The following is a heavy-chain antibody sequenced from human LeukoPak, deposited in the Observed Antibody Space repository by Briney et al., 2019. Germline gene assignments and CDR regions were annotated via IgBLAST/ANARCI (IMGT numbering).Heavy chain of an antibody. CDR1: GGSISSYY. J-gene: IGHJ3*02. V-gene: IGHV4-59*12. CDR3: ARPIKKGYSYGFAFDI. D-gene: IGHD5-18*01. CDR2: IYYSGST. Sequence: SETLSLTCTASGGSISSYYWSWIRQPPGKGLEWIGYIYYSGSTNYNPSLKSRVTISVDTSKNQFSLKLSSVTAADTAVYYCARPIKKGYSYGFAFDIWGQGTMVTVSS.